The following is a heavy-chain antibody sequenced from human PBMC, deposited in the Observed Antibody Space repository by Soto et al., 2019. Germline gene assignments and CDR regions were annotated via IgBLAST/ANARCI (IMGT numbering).Heavy chain of an antibody. Sequence: HPGGSLRLSCAASRFTFSSYGMHWVRQAPGKGLEWVAVIWYDGSDKYYADSVKGRFTISRDNSKNTLYLQMNSLRAEDTAVDYSSNAPATTYFDYWGQGTLVTVSS. CDR2: IWYDGSDK. J-gene: IGHJ4*01. V-gene: IGHV3-33*06. CDR3: SNAPATTYFDY. D-gene: IGHD2-15*01. CDR1: RFTFSSYG.